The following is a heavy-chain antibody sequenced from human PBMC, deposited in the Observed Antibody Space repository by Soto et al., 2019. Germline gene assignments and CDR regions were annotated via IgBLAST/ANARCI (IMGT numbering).Heavy chain of an antibody. CDR2: IIPLFRTP. J-gene: IGHJ6*02. Sequence: QVQVVQSGAEVKEPGSSVKVSCQASGGTFSSSALSWVRQAPGQGLEWMGGIIPLFRTPDYAQKFQGRVTITADESTSTAYMELSSLKSEDTAIYYCERDNGRPQLGGNYYYITDVWGQGTTITVSS. V-gene: IGHV1-69*12. CDR3: ERDNGRPQLGGNYYYITDV. D-gene: IGHD3-3*02. CDR1: GGTFSSSA.